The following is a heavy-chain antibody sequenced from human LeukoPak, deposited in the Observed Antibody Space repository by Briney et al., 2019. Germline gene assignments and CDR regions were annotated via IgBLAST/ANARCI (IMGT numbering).Heavy chain of an antibody. CDR3: ARDHKSASSWYGSFGMDV. V-gene: IGHV3-23*01. J-gene: IGHJ6*02. Sequence: GGSLRLSCAASGFTFSSYAMSWVRQAPGKGLEWVSAISGSGDSTYYGDSMKGRFTISRDNSKNTLYLQMNSLRAEDTAVYYCARDHKSASSWYGSFGMDVWGQGTTVTVSS. D-gene: IGHD6-13*01. CDR2: ISGSGDST. CDR1: GFTFSSYA.